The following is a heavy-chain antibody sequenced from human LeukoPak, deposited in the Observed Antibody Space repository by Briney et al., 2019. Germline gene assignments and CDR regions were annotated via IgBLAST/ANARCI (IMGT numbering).Heavy chain of an antibody. CDR3: AKDWTPHNRVYNCLDA. CDR2: IGSGADL. Sequence: GGSLRLSCVGSGFAFGVHAMSWVRQAPGKGPEWVATIGSGADLFYAESVKRRFTISRDDPRNTVWLQMNSLRAEDTALYYCAKDWTPHNRVYNCLDAWGQGTQVTVSS. V-gene: IGHV3-23*01. D-gene: IGHD3-10*01. J-gene: IGHJ5*02. CDR1: GFAFGVHA.